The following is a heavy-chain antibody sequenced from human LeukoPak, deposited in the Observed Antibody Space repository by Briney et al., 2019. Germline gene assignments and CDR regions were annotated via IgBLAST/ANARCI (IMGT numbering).Heavy chain of an antibody. V-gene: IGHV3-21*01. CDR1: GFTFSSYS. Sequence: GGSLRLSCAASGFTFSSYSMNWVRQAPGKGLEWVSSISSSSSYIYYADSVKGRFTISRDNAKNSLYLQMNSLRAEDTAVYYCARFKWNQYYFDYWGQGTQVTVSS. D-gene: IGHD1-1*01. CDR2: ISSSSSYI. CDR3: ARFKWNQYYFDY. J-gene: IGHJ4*02.